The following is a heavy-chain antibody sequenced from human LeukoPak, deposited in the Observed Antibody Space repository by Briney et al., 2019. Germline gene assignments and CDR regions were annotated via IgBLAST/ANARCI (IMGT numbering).Heavy chain of an antibody. CDR2: ISSSGSTI. CDR1: GFTVSSDS. J-gene: IGHJ4*02. CDR3: ARGIAVAGTGSIGLDY. V-gene: IGHV3-48*04. Sequence: GGSLRLSCTVSGFTVSSDSMSWVRQAPGKGLEWVSYISSSGSTIYYADSVKGRFTISRDNAKNSLYLQMNSLRAEDTAVYYCARGIAVAGTGSIGLDYWGQGTLVTVSS. D-gene: IGHD6-19*01.